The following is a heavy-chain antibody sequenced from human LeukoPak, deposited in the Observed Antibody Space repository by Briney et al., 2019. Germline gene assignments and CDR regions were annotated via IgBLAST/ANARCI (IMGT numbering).Heavy chain of an antibody. CDR3: ARTQHRDPDDAVDI. D-gene: IGHD2-21*02. Sequence: PGGSLRLSCAASGFTFSSYDMHWVRQATGKGLEWVSAIGAAGDTYYPGSVKGRFTISRENAKNSLYLQMNSLRAGDTAVYYCARTQHRDPDDAVDIWGQGTMVTVSS. J-gene: IGHJ3*02. CDR2: IGAAGDT. CDR1: GFTFSSYD. V-gene: IGHV3-13*01.